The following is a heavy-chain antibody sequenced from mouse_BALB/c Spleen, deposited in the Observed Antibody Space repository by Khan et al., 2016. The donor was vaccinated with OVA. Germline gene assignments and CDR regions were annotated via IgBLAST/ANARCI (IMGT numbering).Heavy chain of an antibody. Sequence: VQLKESGPGLVKPSQSLSLTCTVTGYSITTDYAWNWIRQFPGNKLEWMGFISYSGNTKYNPSLKSRISFTRDTSKNQFFLQLKSVTTEDTARYYCARVYWGDFDYWGQGTTLTVSA. V-gene: IGHV3-2*02. CDR2: ISYSGNT. CDR3: ARVYWGDFDY. D-gene: IGHD1-1*01. J-gene: IGHJ2*01. CDR1: GYSITTDYA.